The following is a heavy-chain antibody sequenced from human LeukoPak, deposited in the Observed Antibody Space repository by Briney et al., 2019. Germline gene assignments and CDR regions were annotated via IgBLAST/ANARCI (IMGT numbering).Heavy chain of an antibody. Sequence: PSETLSLTCSVSGGSVSGTGYYWGWIRQPPGKGLEWIGSIYYSGTTYYSPSLKSRVTISVDTSKNQFSLKLTSLTAADTAVYYCARDGGTYFLGYFDYWGQGTLVTVSS. D-gene: IGHD2/OR15-2a*01. CDR1: GGSVSGTGYY. J-gene: IGHJ4*02. CDR3: ARDGGTYFLGYFDY. CDR2: IYYSGTT. V-gene: IGHV4-39*02.